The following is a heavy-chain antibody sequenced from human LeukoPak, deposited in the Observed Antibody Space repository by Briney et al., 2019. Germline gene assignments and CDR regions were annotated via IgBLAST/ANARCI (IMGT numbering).Heavy chain of an antibody. J-gene: IGHJ4*02. CDR3: ARVVSGYCSSTSCPWYFDY. Sequence: GASVKVSCKASGYTFTSYDINWVRQATGQGLEWMGWMNPNSGNTGYAQKFQGRVTITRNTSISTAYMELSSLRSEDTAVYYCARVVSGYCSSTSCPWYFDYWGQGTLVTVSS. CDR1: GYTFTSYD. D-gene: IGHD2-2*01. V-gene: IGHV1-8*03. CDR2: MNPNSGNT.